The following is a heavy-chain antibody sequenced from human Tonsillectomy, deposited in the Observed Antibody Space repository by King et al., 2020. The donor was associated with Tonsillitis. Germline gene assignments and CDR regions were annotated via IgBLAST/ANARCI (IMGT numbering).Heavy chain of an antibody. J-gene: IGHJ6*03. D-gene: IGHD2-15*01. CDR3: AGPGHCSDGNCYFPYYYYYMDV. V-gene: IGHV4-34*01. Sequence: VQLQQWGAGLLKPSETLSLTCAVHGGSFSGYNWPWIRQPPGKGLEWIGEINHSGSTNYNPSLKSRVTISVDTSKNQFSLKLSSVTAADTAVYYCAGPGHCSDGNCYFPYYYYYMDVWGKGTTVTVSS. CDR1: GGSFSGYN. CDR2: INHSGST.